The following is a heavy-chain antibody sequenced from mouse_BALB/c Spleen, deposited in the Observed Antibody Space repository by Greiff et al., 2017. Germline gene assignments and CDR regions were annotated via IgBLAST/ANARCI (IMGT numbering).Heavy chain of an antibody. CDR2: IWAGGST. CDR3: ARDYYYGSSYAMDY. CDR1: GFSLTSYG. V-gene: IGHV2-9*02. J-gene: IGHJ4*01. D-gene: IGHD1-1*01. Sequence: VKVVESGPGLVAPSQSLSITCTVSGFSLTSYGVHWVRQPPGKGLEWLGVIWAGGSTNYNSALMSRLSISKDNSKSQVFLKMNSLQTDDTAMYYCARDYYYGSSYAMDYWGQGTSVTVSS.